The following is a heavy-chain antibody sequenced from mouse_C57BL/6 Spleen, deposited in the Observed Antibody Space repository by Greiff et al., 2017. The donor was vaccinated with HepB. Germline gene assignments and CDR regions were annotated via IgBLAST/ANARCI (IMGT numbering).Heavy chain of an antibody. V-gene: IGHV1-66*01. CDR1: GYSFTSYY. J-gene: IGHJ4*01. D-gene: IGHD1-1*01. Sequence: QVQLKESGPELVKPGASVKISCKASGYSFTSYYIHWVKQRPGQGLEWIGWIYPGSGNTKYNEKFKGKATLTADTSSSTAYMQLSSLTSEDSAVYDCADYDGSSYGAMDYWGQGTSVTVSS. CDR3: ADYDGSSYGAMDY. CDR2: IYPGSGNT.